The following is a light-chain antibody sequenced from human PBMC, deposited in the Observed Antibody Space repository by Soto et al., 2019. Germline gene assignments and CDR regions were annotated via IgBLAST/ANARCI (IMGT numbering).Light chain of an antibody. CDR2: GAS. Sequence: EIVLTQSPATLSVYPGERATLSCRASQSVGSNLAWYQQKPGQAPRLLIFGASTRATGAPTRFSGSGSGTEFTLTISSLQSEDFALYFCQQYYNRPPWTFGQGTKVEIK. V-gene: IGKV3-15*01. CDR3: QQYYNRPPWT. J-gene: IGKJ1*01. CDR1: QSVGSN.